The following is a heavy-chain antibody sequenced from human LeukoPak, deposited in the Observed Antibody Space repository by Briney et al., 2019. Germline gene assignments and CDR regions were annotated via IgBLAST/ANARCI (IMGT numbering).Heavy chain of an antibody. J-gene: IGHJ4*02. CDR2: LNVGNGNT. D-gene: IGHD4-17*01. CDR3: AISTVNSMGAFDY. V-gene: IGHV1-3*03. Sequence: ASVKISCKSSGYTFTTHALHWVRQAPGQRLQWMGWLNVGNGNTKYSPEFQGRVTITRDTSASTAYMEVSSLRPEDMAVYYCAISTVNSMGAFDYWGQGTLVTVSS. CDR1: GYTFTTHA.